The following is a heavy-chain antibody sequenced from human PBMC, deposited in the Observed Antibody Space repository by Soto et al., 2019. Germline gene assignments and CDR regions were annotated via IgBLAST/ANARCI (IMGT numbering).Heavy chain of an antibody. CDR1: GFSFSSFW. CDR2: IKEDGSEK. V-gene: IGHV3-7*05. CDR3: AREVI. J-gene: IGHJ4*02. Sequence: EVQLVESGGGLVQPGGSQRLSCAASGFSFSSFWMSWVRQAPGKGLEWVAAIKEDGSEKNYVDSVRGRFTISRDNAKNSLYLQMNSLRADDTAVYYCAREVIWGQGSLVTVSS.